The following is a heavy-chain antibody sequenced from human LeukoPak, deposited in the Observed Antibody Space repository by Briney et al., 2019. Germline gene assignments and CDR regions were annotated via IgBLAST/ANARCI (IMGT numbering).Heavy chain of an antibody. CDR2: IYPGDSDT. J-gene: IGHJ4*02. V-gene: IGHV5-51*01. CDR3: ARGRGIVVVVAATGGYFDY. Sequence: GESLKISCKGSGYRFTSYWIGWVRQMPGKGLEWMGIIYPGDSDTIYSPSFQGQVTISADKSISTAYLQSSSLKASDTAMYYCARGRGIVVVVAATGGYFDYWGQGTLVTVSS. D-gene: IGHD2-15*01. CDR1: GYRFTSYW.